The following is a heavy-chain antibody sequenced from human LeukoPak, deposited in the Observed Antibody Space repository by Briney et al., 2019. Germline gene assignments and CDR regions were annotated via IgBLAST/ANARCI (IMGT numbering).Heavy chain of an antibody. J-gene: IGHJ4*02. CDR3: AKRLEVVATTIDY. Sequence: GGTLRLSCAASGFTFSSHAMNWVRQAPGKGLEWVSGINSGGGSTYYADSVKGRFTISRDNSKNTLYLQMNSLRGEDTAVYYCAKRLEVVATTIDYWGQGTLVTVSS. CDR1: GFTFSSHA. V-gene: IGHV3-23*01. D-gene: IGHD5-12*01. CDR2: INSGGGST.